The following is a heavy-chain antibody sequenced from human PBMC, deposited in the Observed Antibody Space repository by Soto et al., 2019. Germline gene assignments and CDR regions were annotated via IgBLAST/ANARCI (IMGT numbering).Heavy chain of an antibody. D-gene: IGHD3-9*01. J-gene: IGHJ3*02. Sequence: QLQLQESGPGLVKPSETLSLTCTVSGGCISSSSYYWGWIRQPPGKGLEWIGSIYYSGSTYYNPSLKSGVTISVDTSKNQFSLKLSSATAADTAVSYCARHLGPTGFIWGQGTMVTLSS. CDR2: IYYSGST. CDR1: GGCISSSSYY. V-gene: IGHV4-39*01. CDR3: ARHLGPTGFI.